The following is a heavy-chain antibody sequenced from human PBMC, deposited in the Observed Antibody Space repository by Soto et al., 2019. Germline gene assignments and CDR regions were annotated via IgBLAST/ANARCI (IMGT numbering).Heavy chain of an antibody. CDR3: ANGAGVAARPVQYFQH. Sequence: QVQLVESGGGVVQPGRSLRLSCAASGFTFSSYGMHWVRQAPGKGLEWVAVLSYDGNNKYYADSVKGRFTISRDNSKNTLYLQMNSLRAEDTAVYYCANGAGVAARPVQYFQHWGQGTLVTVSS. J-gene: IGHJ1*01. CDR2: LSYDGNNK. CDR1: GFTFSSYG. D-gene: IGHD6-6*01. V-gene: IGHV3-30*18.